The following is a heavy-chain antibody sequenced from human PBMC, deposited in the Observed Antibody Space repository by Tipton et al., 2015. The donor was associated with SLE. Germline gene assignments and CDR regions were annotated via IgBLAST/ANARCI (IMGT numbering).Heavy chain of an antibody. Sequence: TLSLTCAVSGGSISSGGYSWSWIRQPPGKGLEWIGYIYHSGSTYYNPSLKSRVTISVDRSKNQFSLKLSSVTAADTAVYYCASSNWGAFAWVYWGQGTLVTVS. V-gene: IGHV4-30-2*01. D-gene: IGHD7-27*01. CDR2: IYHSGST. CDR3: ASSNWGAFAWVY. J-gene: IGHJ4*02. CDR1: GGSISSGGYS.